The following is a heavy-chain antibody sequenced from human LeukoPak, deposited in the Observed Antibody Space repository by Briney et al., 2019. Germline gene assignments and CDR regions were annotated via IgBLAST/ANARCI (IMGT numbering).Heavy chain of an antibody. V-gene: IGHV1-2*02. J-gene: IGHJ4*02. CDR2: INPNSGGT. CDR1: GGTFSSYA. CDR3: ANLEIAVAGPFDH. Sequence: GSSVKVSCKASGGTFSSYAISWVRQAPGQGLEWMGWINPNSGGTNYAQKFQGRVTMTRDTSISTACMELSRLRSDDTAVYYCANLEIAVAGPFDHWGQGTLVTVSS. D-gene: IGHD6-19*01.